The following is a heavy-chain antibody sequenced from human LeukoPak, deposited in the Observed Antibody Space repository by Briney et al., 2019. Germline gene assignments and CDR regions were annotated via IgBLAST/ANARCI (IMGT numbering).Heavy chain of an antibody. V-gene: IGHV3-33*01. CDR3: AGRRVLDASFDY. CDR2: IWSDGSNK. D-gene: IGHD3-16*01. CDR1: GFTFSSYA. J-gene: IGHJ4*02. Sequence: GGSLRLSCAASGFTFSSYAMHWVRQAPGKGLEWVAVIWSDGSNKYYADSVKGRFTISRDNSKNTLCLQMNSLRAEDTAVYYCAGRRVLDASFDYWGQGTLVTVSS.